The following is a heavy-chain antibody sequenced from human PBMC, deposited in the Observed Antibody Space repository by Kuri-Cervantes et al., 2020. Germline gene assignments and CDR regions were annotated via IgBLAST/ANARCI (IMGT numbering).Heavy chain of an antibody. Sequence: GGSLRLSCAASGFTFDDYAMHWVRQAPGKGLDWVSGISWNSGSIGYADSVRGRFTISRDNAKNSLYLQMNSLRAEDTALYYCAKVGSGYDYGAFDIWGQGTMVTVSS. CDR1: GFTFDDYA. J-gene: IGHJ3*02. CDR2: ISWNSGSI. D-gene: IGHD5-12*01. V-gene: IGHV3-9*01. CDR3: AKVGSGYDYGAFDI.